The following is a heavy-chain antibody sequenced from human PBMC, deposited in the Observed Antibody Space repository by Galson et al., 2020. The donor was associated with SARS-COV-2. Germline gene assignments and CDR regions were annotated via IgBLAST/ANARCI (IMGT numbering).Heavy chain of an antibody. D-gene: IGHD3-22*01. CDR1: GYIFDDFG. J-gene: IGHJ6*02. CDR2: IKTYNGDT. V-gene: IGHV1-18*04. CDR3: AREYDPDGKGYYYLDV. Sequence: ASVKVSCKASGYIFDDFGISWVRQAPGQGLEWMGWIKTYNGDTNYAQKLQGRVTMTTDAPTSTVYMELRSLNFDDTAVYFCAREYDPDGKGYYYLDVWGQGTLVTVSS.